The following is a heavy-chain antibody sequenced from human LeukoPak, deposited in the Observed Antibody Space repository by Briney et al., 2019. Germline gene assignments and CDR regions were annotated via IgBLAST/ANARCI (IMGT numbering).Heavy chain of an antibody. Sequence: ASVKVSCKTSGYSFIKNGINWVRQAPGQGLEWMGWISTYNGNTEFAQNLQGRVTLTTDTSTSTAYMELRSLRSDDTAVYYCARDRHTMAPGYWGQGTLVIVSS. V-gene: IGHV1-18*01. CDR2: ISTYNGNT. CDR3: ARDRHTMAPGY. CDR1: GYSFIKNG. D-gene: IGHD3-10*01. J-gene: IGHJ4*02.